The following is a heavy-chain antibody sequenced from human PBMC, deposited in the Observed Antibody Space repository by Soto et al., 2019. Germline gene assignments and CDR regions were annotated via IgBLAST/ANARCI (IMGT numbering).Heavy chain of an antibody. Sequence: SETLSLTCSVSGGSIRTYYWNWIRQPPGGGLEWIAYIHYSGVTNYSPSLRGRVSISIDRSNNEFSLKVSSVTAADTAVYYCARDRAEGSSSTPAGGMDVRGPATEVTLS. J-gene: IGHJ6*02. CDR3: ARDRAEGSSSTPAGGMDV. V-gene: IGHV4-59*01. CDR2: IHYSGVT. CDR1: GGSIRTYY. D-gene: IGHD6-6*01.